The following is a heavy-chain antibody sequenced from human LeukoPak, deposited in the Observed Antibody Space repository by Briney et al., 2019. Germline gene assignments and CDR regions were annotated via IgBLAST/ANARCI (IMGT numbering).Heavy chain of an antibody. V-gene: IGHV3-43*02. Sequence: GGSLRLSCAASGFTFDDYAMHWVRQAPGKGLEWVSLISGDGGSTYYADSVKGRFTISRDNSKNSLYLQMNNLRTEDTALYYCAKSRRDGYNLDAFDIWGQGTMVTVSS. CDR3: AKSRRDGYNLDAFDI. CDR1: GFTFDDYA. D-gene: IGHD5-24*01. J-gene: IGHJ3*02. CDR2: ISGDGGST.